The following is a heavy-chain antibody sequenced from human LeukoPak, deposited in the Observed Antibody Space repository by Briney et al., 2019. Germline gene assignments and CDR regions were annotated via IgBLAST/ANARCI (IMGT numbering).Heavy chain of an antibody. CDR1: GGSISSYY. J-gene: IGHJ6*03. D-gene: IGHD6-19*01. CDR3: ARDRAGFRRTGNYYYMDV. CDR2: IYYSGST. Sequence: SETLSLTCTVSGGSISSYYWSWIRQPPGKGLEWIGYIYYSGSTNYNPSLKSRVTISVDTSKNQFPLKLSSVTAADTAVYYCARDRAGFRRTGNYYYMDVGGKGTTVTVSS. V-gene: IGHV4-59*01.